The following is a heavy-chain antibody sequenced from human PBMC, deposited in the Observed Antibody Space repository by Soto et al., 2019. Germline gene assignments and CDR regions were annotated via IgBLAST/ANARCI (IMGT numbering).Heavy chain of an antibody. V-gene: IGHV1-58*02. J-gene: IGHJ3*02. D-gene: IGHD3-22*01. CDR2: IVVGSGNT. CDR1: GYSFNTYG. Sequence: ASVKVSCKASGYSFNTYGISWVRQAPGQGLEWIGWIVVGSGNTNYAQKFQERVTITRDMSTSTAYMELSSLRSEDTAVYYCAAYTMIVVVPTMAFDIWGQGTMVTVSS. CDR3: AAYTMIVVVPTMAFDI.